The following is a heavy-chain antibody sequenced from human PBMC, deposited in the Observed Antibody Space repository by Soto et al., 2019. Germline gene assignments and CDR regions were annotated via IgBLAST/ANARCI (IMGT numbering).Heavy chain of an antibody. CDR2: LSYIGGN. J-gene: IGHJ5*01. D-gene: IGHD2-15*01. CDR3: ARGRYCSGISCYVFDS. V-gene: IGHV4-59*01. CDR1: GGSISNSY. Sequence: QVQLQESGPGLVKPSETLSLTCTVSGGSISNSYWGWIRQSPGKGLEWIGHLSYIGGNNYNPSLKSRVTIFGDTSKNQVSLQVRSVTSADTAVYYCARGRYCSGISCYVFDSWGQGALVTVSS.